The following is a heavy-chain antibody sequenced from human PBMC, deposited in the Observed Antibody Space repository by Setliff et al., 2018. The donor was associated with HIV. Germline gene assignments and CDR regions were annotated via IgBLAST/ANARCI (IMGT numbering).Heavy chain of an antibody. D-gene: IGHD3-22*01. CDR2: INPKSGAT. V-gene: IGHV1-2*06. CDR1: GYSFTGYY. CDR3: AKNYFDTSGWSAVDY. Sequence: ASVKVSCKASGYSFTGYYVNWVRQAPGQGLEWMGRINPKSGATNLAQKFQGRVTMTRDTSITTAYMEMTKLTSDDTAVYYGAKNYFDTSGWSAVDYWGQGTLVTVSS. J-gene: IGHJ4*02.